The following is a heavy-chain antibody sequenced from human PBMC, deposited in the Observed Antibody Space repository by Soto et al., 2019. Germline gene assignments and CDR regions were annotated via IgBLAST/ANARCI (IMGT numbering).Heavy chain of an antibody. V-gene: IGHV1-18*01. D-gene: IGHD3-3*01. CDR1: GYTFTSYG. J-gene: IGHJ5*02. Sequence: GXSVKVSFKDTGYTFTSYGLSLVRHPPGQELGWMGWISAYNGNTNYAQKLQGRVTMTTDTSTSTAYMELRSLRSDDTDVYYCARVYYDFWSGYPYNWFDPWGQGTLVTVSS. CDR3: ARVYYDFWSGYPYNWFDP. CDR2: ISAYNGNT.